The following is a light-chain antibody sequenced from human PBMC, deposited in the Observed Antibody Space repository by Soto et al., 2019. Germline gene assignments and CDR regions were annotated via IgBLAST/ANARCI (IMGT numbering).Light chain of an antibody. Sequence: QSALTQPPSASGSPGQSVTISCTGTSSDVGASNYVSWYQQHPGKAPKLMIFAVSKRPSGVPDRFSGSKSGNTASPTVSGLPAEDAADYYCSSNAGSNNFVFGSGTKLTVL. CDR2: AVS. CDR1: SSDVGASNY. CDR3: SSNAGSNNFV. J-gene: IGLJ1*01. V-gene: IGLV2-8*01.